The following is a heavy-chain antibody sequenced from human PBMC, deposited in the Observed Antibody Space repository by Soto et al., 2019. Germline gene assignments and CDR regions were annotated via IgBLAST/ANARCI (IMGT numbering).Heavy chain of an antibody. CDR3: ARHGLASYGYLDY. Sequence: SETLSLTCTVSGGYICSNYWSWIRQPPGKGLEWIGYIYYSGSTNYNPSLKSRVTISVDTSKNQFSLKLSSVTAADTAVYYCARHGLASYGYLDYWGQGTLVTVSS. CDR2: IYYSGST. J-gene: IGHJ4*02. V-gene: IGHV4-59*08. CDR1: GGYICSNY. D-gene: IGHD5-18*01.